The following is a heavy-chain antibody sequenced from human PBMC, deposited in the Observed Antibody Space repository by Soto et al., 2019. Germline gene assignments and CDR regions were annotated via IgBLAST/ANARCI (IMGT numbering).Heavy chain of an antibody. V-gene: IGHV1-69*13. CDR1: GGTFSSYA. CDR3: ARVGGFEFSGEDGPDYYYYGMDV. J-gene: IGHJ6*02. D-gene: IGHD3-10*01. Sequence: ASVKVSCKASGGTFSSYAISWVRQAPGQGLEWMGGIIPIFGTANYAQKFQGRVTITADESTSTAYMELSSLRSEDTAVYYCARVGGFEFSGEDGPDYYYYGMDVWGQGTTVTVFS. CDR2: IIPIFGTA.